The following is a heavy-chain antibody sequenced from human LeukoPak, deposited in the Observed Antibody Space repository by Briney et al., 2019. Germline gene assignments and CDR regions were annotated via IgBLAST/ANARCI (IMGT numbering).Heavy chain of an antibody. Sequence: SETLSLTCAVSGYSINSDYYWGWIRQPPGKGLEWIGTIYHRGNTYYNPSLNSRVSISVDTSKNQFSLRLSSVTAADTTMYYCARDWPRVRFGELLGPDYYMDVWGKGTTVTISS. CDR1: GYSINSDYY. J-gene: IGHJ6*03. D-gene: IGHD3-10*01. CDR3: ARDWPRVRFGELLGPDYYMDV. CDR2: IYHRGNT. V-gene: IGHV4-38-2*01.